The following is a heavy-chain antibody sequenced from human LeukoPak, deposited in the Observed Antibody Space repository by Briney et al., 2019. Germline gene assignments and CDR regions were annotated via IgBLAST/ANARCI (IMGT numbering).Heavy chain of an antibody. J-gene: IGHJ4*02. CDR1: GFTFSSYA. V-gene: IGHV3-23*01. CDR3: AKDRGNIVVVPAAMVFDY. CDR2: ISGSGGST. Sequence: GGSLRLSCAASGFTFSSYAMNWVRQAPGKGLEWVSAISGSGGSTYYADSVKGRFTISRDNSKNTLYLQMNSLRAEDTAVYYCAKDRGNIVVVPAAMVFDYWGQGTLVTVSS. D-gene: IGHD2-2*01.